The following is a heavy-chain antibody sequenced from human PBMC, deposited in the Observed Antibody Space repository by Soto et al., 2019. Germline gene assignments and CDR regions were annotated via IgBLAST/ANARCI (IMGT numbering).Heavy chain of an antibody. J-gene: IGHJ5*02. D-gene: IGHD3-9*01. Sequence: SVKVSCKASGGTFSSYTISWVRQAPGQGLEWMGRIIPILGIANYAQKFQGRVTITADKSTSTAYMELSSLRSEDTAVYYCAGCSLTYYDILTGYDNNWFDPWGQGTLVTVSS. CDR2: IIPILGIA. CDR1: GGTFSSYT. CDR3: AGCSLTYYDILTGYDNNWFDP. V-gene: IGHV1-69*02.